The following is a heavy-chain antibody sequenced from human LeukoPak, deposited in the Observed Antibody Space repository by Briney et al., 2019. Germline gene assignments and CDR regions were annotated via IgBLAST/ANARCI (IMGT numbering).Heavy chain of an antibody. CDR3: ARAPDSSGNFDY. Sequence: PGGSLRLSCAGSGFTFSSYSMNWVRQAPGKGLEWVSFISSSSSYRYYTDSVKGRFTTSRDNAKNSLYLQMNSLGAEDTAVYYCARAPDSSGNFDYWGQGTLVTVSS. CDR1: GFTFSSYS. D-gene: IGHD3-22*01. CDR2: ISSSSSYR. V-gene: IGHV3-21*01. J-gene: IGHJ4*02.